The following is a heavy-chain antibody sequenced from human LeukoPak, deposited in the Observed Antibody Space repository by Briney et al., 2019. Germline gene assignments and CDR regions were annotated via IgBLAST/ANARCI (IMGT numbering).Heavy chain of an antibody. CDR2: INPNSGGT. Sequence: ASVKVSCKASGYTFTGYYMHWVRQAPGQGLEWMGWINPNSGGTNYAQKFQGRVTMTRDTSTSTAYMELRSLRSDDTAVYYCARDSGGYYNSSGYYDFDYWGQGTLVTVSS. CDR1: GYTFTGYY. CDR3: ARDSGGYYNSSGYYDFDY. J-gene: IGHJ4*02. V-gene: IGHV1-2*02. D-gene: IGHD3-22*01.